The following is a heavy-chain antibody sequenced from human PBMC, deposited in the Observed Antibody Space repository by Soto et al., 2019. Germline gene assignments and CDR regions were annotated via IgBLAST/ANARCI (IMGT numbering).Heavy chain of an antibody. Sequence: PGGSLRLSCAASGFTFSSYAMSWVRQAPGKGLEWVSAISGSGGSTYYADSVKGRFTISRDNSKNTLYLQMNSLRSEDTAVYYCARDQGERGYSYGLDYWGQGTLVTVSS. V-gene: IGHV3-23*01. CDR3: ARDQGERGYSYGLDY. CDR2: ISGSGGST. D-gene: IGHD5-18*01. J-gene: IGHJ4*02. CDR1: GFTFSSYA.